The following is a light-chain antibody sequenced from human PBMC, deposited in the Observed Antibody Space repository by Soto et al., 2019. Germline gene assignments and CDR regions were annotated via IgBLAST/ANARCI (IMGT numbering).Light chain of an antibody. V-gene: IGLV2-14*01. CDR1: SSDVGGYNY. CDR2: DVS. J-gene: IGLJ1*01. Sequence: QSALAQPASVSGSPGQSITISCTGTSSDVGGYNYVSWYQQHPGKAPKLMIYDVSNRPSGVSNRFSGSKSGNTASLTISGLQAEDEADYYCGSYTSSSTLVFGTGTKVTV. CDR3: GSYTSSSTLV.